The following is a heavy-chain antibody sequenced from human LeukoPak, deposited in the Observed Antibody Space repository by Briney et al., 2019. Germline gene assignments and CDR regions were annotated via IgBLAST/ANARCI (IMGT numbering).Heavy chain of an antibody. V-gene: IGHV3-30*02. Sequence: PGGSLRLSCAASGFTFSSYGMHWVRQAPGKGLEWVAFIRYDGSNKYYSDSVKGRFTISRDNSKNTLYLQMNSLRAEDTAVYYCAKDLGVEWELLPFDCWGQGTLVTVSS. CDR1: GFTFSSYG. D-gene: IGHD1-26*01. CDR3: AKDLGVEWELLPFDC. CDR2: IRYDGSNK. J-gene: IGHJ4*02.